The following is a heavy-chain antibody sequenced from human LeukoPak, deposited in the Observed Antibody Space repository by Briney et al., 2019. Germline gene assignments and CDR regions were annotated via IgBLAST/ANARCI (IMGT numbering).Heavy chain of an antibody. V-gene: IGHV4-31*03. CDR3: ARVDTVMAYYFDL. Sequence: PSQTLSLTCTVSGGSISSGSYWWSWIRQHPERGLEWIGYHYYSGNTYYNPSLKSRVSISVDTSKNQLSLTLTSVTAADTAVYYCARVDTVMAYYFDLWGQGTLVTVSS. CDR1: GGSISSGSYW. D-gene: IGHD5-18*01. CDR2: HYYSGNT. J-gene: IGHJ4*02.